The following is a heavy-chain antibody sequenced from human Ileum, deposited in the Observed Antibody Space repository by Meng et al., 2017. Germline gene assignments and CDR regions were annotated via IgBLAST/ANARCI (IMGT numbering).Heavy chain of an antibody. CDR2: ISHSGSA. V-gene: IGHV4-4*02. CDR1: SGSISSNTY. CDR3: ARHGGYSQDF. D-gene: IGHD4-23*01. Sequence: QVQLRGSGPGLGRPSGTLSLPCPVSSGSISSNTYWSWVRQPPGKGLEWIGQISHSGSAYYNPSLKSRVTMSVDKSKSQFSLMLTSVTAADTAIYYCARHGGYSQDFWGQGTLVTVSS. J-gene: IGHJ4*02.